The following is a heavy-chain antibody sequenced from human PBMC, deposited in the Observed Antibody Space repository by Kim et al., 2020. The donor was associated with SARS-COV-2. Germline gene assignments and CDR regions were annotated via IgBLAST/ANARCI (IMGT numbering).Heavy chain of an antibody. V-gene: IGHV2-70*11. CDR2: IDWDDDK. J-gene: IGHJ6*02. Sequence: SGPTLVYPTQTLTLTCTFSGFSLSTSGMCVSWIRQPPGKALEWLARIDWDDDKYYSTSLKTRLTISKDTSKNQVVLTMTNMDPVDTATYYCARIRAPIVAMDVWGQGTTVTVSS. CDR3: ARIRAPIVAMDV. D-gene: IGHD3-22*01. CDR1: GFSLSTSGMC.